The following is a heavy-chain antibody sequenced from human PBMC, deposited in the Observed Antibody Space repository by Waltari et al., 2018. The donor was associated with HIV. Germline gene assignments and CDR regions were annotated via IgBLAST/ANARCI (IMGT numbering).Heavy chain of an antibody. CDR3: ARDPGRYYFDY. J-gene: IGHJ4*02. Sequence: EVQLVESGGGLVQPGGSLRLSCAASGFTFSNYWMSWVRQAPGKGLDWVANINQDGSEKYYVDSVKGRFTISRDNAKNSLYLQMNSVRAEDTAVYYCARDPGRYYFDYWGQGTLVTVSS. CDR1: GFTFSNYW. V-gene: IGHV3-7*01. CDR2: INQDGSEK.